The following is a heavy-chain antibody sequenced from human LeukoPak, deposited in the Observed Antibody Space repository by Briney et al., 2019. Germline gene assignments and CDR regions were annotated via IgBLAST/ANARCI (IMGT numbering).Heavy chain of an antibody. D-gene: IGHD3-10*01. CDR3: GGVRGQIDP. Sequence: GGSLRLSCAASGFTFSSYGMHWVRQAPGKGLEWVAVISYDGSNKYYADSVKGRFTIFRDNSKNTLYLQMNSLRAEDTAVYYCGGVRGQIDPWGQGTLVTVSS. J-gene: IGHJ5*02. CDR1: GFTFSSYG. V-gene: IGHV3-30*03. CDR2: ISYDGSNK.